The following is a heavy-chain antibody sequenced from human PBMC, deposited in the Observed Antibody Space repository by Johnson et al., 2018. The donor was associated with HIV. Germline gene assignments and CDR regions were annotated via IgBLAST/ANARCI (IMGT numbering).Heavy chain of an antibody. D-gene: IGHD5-18*01. CDR1: GFTFSSYP. J-gene: IGHJ3*02. CDR2: ISYDGNNK. CDR3: ASLRNWAMFRAFDI. V-gene: IGHV3-30*04. Sequence: QVRLVESGGGVVQPGRSLRLPCVVSGFTFSSYPMHWVRQAPGKGLEWVAIISYDGNNKYYADSVKGRFTISRDNSKNTLYLQMNSLRAEDTALNYCASLRNWAMFRAFDIWGQGTMVTVSS.